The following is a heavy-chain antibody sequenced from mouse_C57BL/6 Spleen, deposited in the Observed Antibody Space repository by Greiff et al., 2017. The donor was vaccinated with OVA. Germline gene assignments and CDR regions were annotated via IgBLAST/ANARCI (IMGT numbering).Heavy chain of an antibody. CDR1: GFNIKDDY. CDR2: IDPENGDT. J-gene: IGHJ2*01. V-gene: IGHV14-4*01. D-gene: IGHD1-1*01. CDR3: TTGYSYYYGSDY. Sequence: VQLQQSGAELVRPGASVKLSCTASGFNIKDDYMHWVKQRPEQGLEWIGWIDPENGDTEYASKFQGKATITADTSSNTAYLQLSSLTSEDTAVYDCTTGYSYYYGSDYWGQGTTLTVSS.